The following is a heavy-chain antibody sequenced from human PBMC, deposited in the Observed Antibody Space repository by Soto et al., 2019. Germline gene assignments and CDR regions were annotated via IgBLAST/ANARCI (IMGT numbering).Heavy chain of an antibody. D-gene: IGHD4-17*01. V-gene: IGHV3-13*01. CDR2: IGIGGDT. J-gene: IGHJ4*02. CDR1: GLTFSSYD. Sequence: EVQLVESGGGLVQPGGSLRLSCADSGLTFSSYDMHWVRQPTGKGLEWVSAIGIGGDTYYSDSVKGRFTISRDKAKNSLYLQMNNLRAGDTAVYYCARGDYLSWGQGTLVVVSS. CDR3: ARGDYLS.